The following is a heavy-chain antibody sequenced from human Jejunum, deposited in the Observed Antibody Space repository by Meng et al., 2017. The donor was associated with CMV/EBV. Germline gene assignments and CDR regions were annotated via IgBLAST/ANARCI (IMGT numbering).Heavy chain of an antibody. Sequence: CAFSSYAMHGVRQAPGKGLEWVAFIRFDGTNNYLVDSVKGRFTISRDNSKNMLFLQMNSLRAEDTAVYYCAKDKIPVSPYYYGMDVWGQGTTVTVSS. CDR3: AKDKIPVSPYYYGMDV. D-gene: IGHD4-11*01. V-gene: IGHV3-30*02. J-gene: IGHJ6*02. CDR1: CAFSSYA. CDR2: IRFDGTNN.